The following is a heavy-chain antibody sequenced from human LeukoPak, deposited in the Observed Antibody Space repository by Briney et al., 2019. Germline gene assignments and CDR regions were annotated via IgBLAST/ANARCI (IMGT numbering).Heavy chain of an antibody. CDR3: AKNTLYGGKYYFDY. V-gene: IGHV3-30*18. D-gene: IGHD4-23*01. CDR1: GFTFSSYG. CDR2: ISYDGSNK. Sequence: PGRSLRLSCAASGFTFSSYGMHWVRQAPGKGLECVAIISYDGSNKYYTDSVKGRFTISRDNSKNTLYLQMNSLRAEDTAVYYCAKNTLYGGKYYFDYWGQGTLVTVSS. J-gene: IGHJ4*02.